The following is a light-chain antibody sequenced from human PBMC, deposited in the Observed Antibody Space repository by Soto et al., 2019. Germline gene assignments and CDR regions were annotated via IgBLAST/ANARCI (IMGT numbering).Light chain of an antibody. CDR2: GVS. CDR3: QQYNRWPFT. Sequence: EIVLTQSPGTLSLSPGERATLSCRASQSVSSSQLAWYQQKPGQAPRLLIYGVSSRATGIPDRFSGSGSGAEFTLTISSLQSGDFAVYYCQQYNRWPFTFGPGTKVDIK. V-gene: IGKV3-20*01. CDR1: QSVSSSQ. J-gene: IGKJ3*01.